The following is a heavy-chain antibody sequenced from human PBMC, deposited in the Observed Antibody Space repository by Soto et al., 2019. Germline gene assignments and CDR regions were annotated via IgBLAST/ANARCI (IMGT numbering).Heavy chain of an antibody. D-gene: IGHD3-10*01. J-gene: IGHJ4*02. CDR1: GFTFSSYG. CDR2: IWYDGSNK. V-gene: IGHV3-33*01. Sequence: GGSLRLSCAASGFTFSSYGMHWVRQAPGKGLEWVAVIWYDGSNKYYADSVKGRFTISRDNSKNTLYLQMNSLRAEDTAVYYCAREYGSGSYFNYWGQETLVTVSS. CDR3: AREYGSGSYFNY.